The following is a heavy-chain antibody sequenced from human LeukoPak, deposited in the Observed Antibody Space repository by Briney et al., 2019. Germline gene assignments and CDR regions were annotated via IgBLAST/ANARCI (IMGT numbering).Heavy chain of an antibody. Sequence: GGSLRLSCAASGFTFSSYAMSWVRQAPGKGLEWVSAISGSGGSTYYADSVKGRFTISRDNAKKSLYLQMNSLRAEDTAVYYCARQRFGQYFDYWGQGTLVTVSS. J-gene: IGHJ4*02. CDR3: ARQRFGQYFDY. CDR2: ISGSGGST. V-gene: IGHV3-23*01. D-gene: IGHD3-10*01. CDR1: GFTFSSYA.